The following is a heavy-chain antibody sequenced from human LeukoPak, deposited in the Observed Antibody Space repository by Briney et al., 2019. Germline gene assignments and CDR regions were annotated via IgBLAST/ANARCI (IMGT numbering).Heavy chain of an antibody. CDR2: IRGGGGST. Sequence: GGSLRLSCVASGFTFSSYCMSWVRQAPGQGLEWVANIRGGGGSTYYVDSVKGRFTISRDNSKNTLYLQMNSLRAEDTAVYYCAKVIAAAGTGYYYYYYGMDVWGQGTTVTVSS. CDR3: AKVIAAAGTGYYYYYYGMDV. D-gene: IGHD6-13*01. V-gene: IGHV3-23*01. CDR1: GFTFSSYC. J-gene: IGHJ6*02.